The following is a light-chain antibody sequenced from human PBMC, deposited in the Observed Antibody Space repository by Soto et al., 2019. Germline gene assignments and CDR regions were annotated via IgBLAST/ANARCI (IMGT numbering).Light chain of an antibody. V-gene: IGKV1-5*03. CDR1: QTLDIW. J-gene: IGKJ1*01. Sequence: DIQMTQSPSTLSAFVGDRVTITCWASQTLDIWLAWYQQKPGKAPKLLIYKASTLQSGVPSRFSGSGSGTEFSLTITSLQPDDFATYYCHQYNGFPRTFGQGTKV. CDR3: HQYNGFPRT. CDR2: KAS.